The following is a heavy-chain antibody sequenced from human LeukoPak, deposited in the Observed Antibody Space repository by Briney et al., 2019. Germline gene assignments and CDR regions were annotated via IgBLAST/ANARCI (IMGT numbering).Heavy chain of an antibody. CDR3: ARGTAYHYYNMDV. D-gene: IGHD2-2*01. V-gene: IGHV3-48*03. J-gene: IGHJ6*02. Sequence: GGSLSLLCAASGFTFRSYEVKCVSQARGKGLMRVSYISGSGSTKYYADSVKGRFTISRDNAKNSLYLQMNSLRAEDTAVYYCARGTAYHYYNMDVWGQGTTVTVSS. CDR2: ISGSGSTK. CDR1: GFTFRSYE.